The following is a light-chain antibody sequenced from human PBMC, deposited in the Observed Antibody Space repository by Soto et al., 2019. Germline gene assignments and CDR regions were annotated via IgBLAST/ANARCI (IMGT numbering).Light chain of an antibody. CDR3: QHSYSRPWT. CDR2: AAS. Sequence: DIQMPQLPTSLSASVGARVILTCRASQGISNYLNWYRQSPGRAPELLIYAASSLRSGVTSRFSGRGSGTDFHPTTSPLQGEDFAPYVCQHSYSRPWTFGQGTKVDIK. V-gene: IGKV1-39*01. J-gene: IGKJ1*01. CDR1: QGISNY.